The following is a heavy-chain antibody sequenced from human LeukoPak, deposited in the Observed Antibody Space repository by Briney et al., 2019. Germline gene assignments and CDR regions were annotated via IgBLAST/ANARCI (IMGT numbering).Heavy chain of an antibody. CDR3: ARDFYSSSWYEAPGAFDI. D-gene: IGHD6-13*01. CDR2: ISSSSSYI. V-gene: IGHV3-21*01. CDR1: GFTFSNAW. Sequence: GGSLRLSCAASGFTFSNAWMSWVRQAPGKGLEWVSSISSSSSYIYYADSVKGRFTISRDNAKNSLYLQMNSLRAEDTAVYYCARDFYSSSWYEAPGAFDIWGQGTMVTVSS. J-gene: IGHJ3*02.